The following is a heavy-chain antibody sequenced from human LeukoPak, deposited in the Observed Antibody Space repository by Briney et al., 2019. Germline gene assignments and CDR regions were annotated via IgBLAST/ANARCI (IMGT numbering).Heavy chain of an antibody. V-gene: IGHV3-7*01. J-gene: IGHJ3*02. D-gene: IGHD3-22*01. CDR3: ARDSNPQSSGYYFDAFDM. CDR1: GFTFSSYW. CDR2: IRRDGSVE. Sequence: GGSPRLSCAASGFTFSSYWMTWVRQAPGKGLEWVANIRRDGSVEYYVDSVKGRFTISRDNTKNSLYLQMNSLRAEDTAVYYCARDSNPQSSGYYFDAFDMWGQGTMVTVSS.